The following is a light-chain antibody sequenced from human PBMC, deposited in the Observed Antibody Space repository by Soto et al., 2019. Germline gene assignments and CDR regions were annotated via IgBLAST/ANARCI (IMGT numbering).Light chain of an antibody. CDR3: CSYAGTTHV. Sequence: QSALTQPLSVSGSPGQSVTISCTGTSSDIGGYNYVSWYQQLPGKAPKLMIYDVSKRPSGVPDRFSGSNSGNTASLTISGLQAEDEADYYCCSYAGTTHVFGTGTKVTVL. CDR2: DVS. J-gene: IGLJ1*01. V-gene: IGLV2-11*01. CDR1: SSDIGGYNY.